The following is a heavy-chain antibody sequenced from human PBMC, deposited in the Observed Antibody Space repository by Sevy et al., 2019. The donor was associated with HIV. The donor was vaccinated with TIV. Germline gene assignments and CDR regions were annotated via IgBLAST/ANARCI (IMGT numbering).Heavy chain of an antibody. V-gene: IGHV1-46*01. Sequence: ASVKVSCKASGYTFTSYYMHWVRQAPGQGLEWMGIINPSGGSTSYAQKFQGRVTMTRDTSTSTVYMEVSSLRSEDTAVYYCARDHRVTNYYDSSGYFCYFDYWGQGTLVTVSS. CDR3: ARDHRVTNYYDSSGYFCYFDY. CDR1: GYTFTSYY. CDR2: INPSGGST. D-gene: IGHD3-22*01. J-gene: IGHJ4*02.